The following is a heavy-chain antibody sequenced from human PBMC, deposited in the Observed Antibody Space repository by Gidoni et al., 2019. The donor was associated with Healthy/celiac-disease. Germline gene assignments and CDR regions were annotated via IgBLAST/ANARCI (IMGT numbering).Heavy chain of an antibody. CDR3: ARLTPPSDYSSSGSCHGGYFQH. J-gene: IGHJ1*01. D-gene: IGHD2-15*01. CDR1: GGSVDTYDYY. CDR2: IFFSGTT. V-gene: IGHV4-39*01. Sequence: QLQLQESGPRLVKSSETLSLTCTVSGGSVDTYDYYWGWIRQPPGKGLEWIGHIFFSGTTYYTPSLKSRVTISVDTSKNQFSLKLSSVTAADTAVYYCARLTPPSDYSSSGSCHGGYFQHWGQGTLVTVSS.